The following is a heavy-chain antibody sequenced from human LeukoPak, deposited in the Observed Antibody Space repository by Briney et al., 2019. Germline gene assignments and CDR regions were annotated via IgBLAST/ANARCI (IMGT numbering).Heavy chain of an antibody. V-gene: IGHV3-48*04. CDR1: GFTFSSYW. J-gene: IGHJ4*02. CDR3: ATLSLYYDTSTGYYRDY. CDR2: ISSSSSTI. D-gene: IGHD3-9*01. Sequence: GGSLRLSCAASGFTFSSYWMSWVRQAPGKGLEWLSYISSSSSTIYYADSVKGRFTISRDNAKNSLYLQMNSLRAEDTAMYYCATLSLYYDTSTGYYRDYWGQGTLVTVSS.